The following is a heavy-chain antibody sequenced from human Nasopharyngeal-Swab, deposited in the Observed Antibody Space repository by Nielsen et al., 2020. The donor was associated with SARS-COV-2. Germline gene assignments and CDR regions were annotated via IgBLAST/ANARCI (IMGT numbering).Heavy chain of an antibody. J-gene: IGHJ4*02. CDR1: GFTFSSYG. V-gene: IGHV3-33*01. CDR2: IWYDGSNK. D-gene: IGHD6-19*01. CDR3: ARDIPSGGWLTQGDY. Sequence: GGSLRLSCAASGFTFSSYGMHWVHQAPGKGLEWVAVIWYDGSNKYYADSVKGRFTISRDNSKNTLYLQMNSLRAEDTAVYYCARDIPSGGWLTQGDYWGQGTLVTVSS.